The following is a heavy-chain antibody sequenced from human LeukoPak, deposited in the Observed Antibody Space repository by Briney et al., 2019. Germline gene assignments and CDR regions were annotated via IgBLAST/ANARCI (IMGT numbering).Heavy chain of an antibody. D-gene: IGHD3-3*01. CDR1: GQSFSGYY. Sequence: SETLSLTCAVYGQSFSGYYWRWLRQPPGKGLEWIGEINHSGSTNHNPPLKSRVTISVDTSKHQFSLKLSSVTAADTAVYYCARFFPPPGRFVYWGQGILVTVSS. J-gene: IGHJ4*02. CDR3: ARFFPPPGRFVY. CDR2: INHSGST. V-gene: IGHV4-34*01.